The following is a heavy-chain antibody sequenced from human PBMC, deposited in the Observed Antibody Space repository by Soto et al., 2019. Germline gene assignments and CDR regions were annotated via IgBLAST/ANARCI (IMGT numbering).Heavy chain of an antibody. CDR3: ARERPDGSRLDP. D-gene: IGHD6-13*01. J-gene: IGHJ5*02. Sequence: QVQLQESGPGLVKPSQTLSLTCTVSGGSISSGDYYWSWIRQPPGKGLEWIGYIYYSGSTYYNPSLNSRVTTSVDTSKNQFSLKLSSVTAAGTAVYYCARERPDGSRLDPWGQGTLVTVSS. V-gene: IGHV4-30-4*01. CDR2: IYYSGST. CDR1: GGSISSGDYY.